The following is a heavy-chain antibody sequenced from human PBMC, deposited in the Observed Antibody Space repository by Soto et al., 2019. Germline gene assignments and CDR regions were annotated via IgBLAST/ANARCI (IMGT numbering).Heavy chain of an antibody. Sequence: QLQLQESGPGLVKPSETLSLTCTVSGGSISSSSYYWGWIRQPPGKGLEWIGSIYYSGSTYYNPSLKSRVTISVDTSKNQFSLKLSSVTAADTAVYYCARHYEGYYFDYWGQGTLVTVSS. CDR2: IYYSGST. D-gene: IGHD3-22*01. J-gene: IGHJ4*02. CDR3: ARHYEGYYFDY. CDR1: GGSISSSSYY. V-gene: IGHV4-39*01.